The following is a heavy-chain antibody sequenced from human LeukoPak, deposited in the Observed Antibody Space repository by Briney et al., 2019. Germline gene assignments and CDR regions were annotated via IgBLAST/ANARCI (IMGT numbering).Heavy chain of an antibody. Sequence: PGGSLRLSCTASGFTFSDYNMHWVRQAPGKGLEWVAVISYDGSNKYYADSVKGRFTISRDNSKNTLYLQMNSLRAEDTAVYYCAKNRDRGVPTYYYDSSGSSHFDLWGRGTLVTVSS. J-gene: IGHJ2*01. V-gene: IGHV3-30*18. CDR3: AKNRDRGVPTYYYDSSGSSHFDL. CDR1: GFTFSDYN. CDR2: ISYDGSNK. D-gene: IGHD3-22*01.